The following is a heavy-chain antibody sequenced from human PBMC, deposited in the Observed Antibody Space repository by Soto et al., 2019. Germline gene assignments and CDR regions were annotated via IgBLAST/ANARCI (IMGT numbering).Heavy chain of an antibody. CDR3: ARGYGSSPNMEWRCGMDV. Sequence: QVYLVQSGAEVRRPGASVKVSCTAFGYILTGYSLHWVRQAPGQGLEWMGWIDPNSGATNSAGRFHGRVSMTRDTSISAAYLELSSLRSDDPAVYYCARGYGSSPNMEWRCGMDVWGQGTTISVSS. V-gene: IGHV1-2*02. D-gene: IGHD3-3*01. J-gene: IGHJ6*02. CDR2: IDPNSGAT. CDR1: GYILTGYS.